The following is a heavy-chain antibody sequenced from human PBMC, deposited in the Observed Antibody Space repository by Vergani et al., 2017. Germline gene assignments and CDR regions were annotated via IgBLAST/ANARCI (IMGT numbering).Heavy chain of an antibody. Sequence: QVQLQESGPGLVKPSETLSLICTVSGGSISSNYWSWIRQPPGNGLEWIGYIYYSGSTSYNPSLKSRVTILIDTSKNQFPLRLCSVTAADTAVYYCARVGYDYVWGTYRSYYFDYWGQGTLVTVSS. J-gene: IGHJ4*02. CDR1: GGSISSNY. CDR3: ARVGYDYVWGTYRSYYFDY. D-gene: IGHD3-16*02. V-gene: IGHV4-59*01. CDR2: IYYSGST.